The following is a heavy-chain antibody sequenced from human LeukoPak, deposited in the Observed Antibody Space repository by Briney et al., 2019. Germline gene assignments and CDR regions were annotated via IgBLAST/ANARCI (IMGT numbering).Heavy chain of an antibody. J-gene: IGHJ4*02. V-gene: IGHV3-9*01. CDR3: AKGLYSGYDLVDY. CDR2: ISWNSGSI. Sequence: GGSLRLSCAASGFTFDDYAMHWVRQAPGKGLEWVSGISWNSGSIGYADSVKGRFTISRDNAKNSLYLQMNSLRAEDTALYYCAKGLYSGYDLVDYWGQGTLVTVSS. CDR1: GFTFDDYA. D-gene: IGHD5-12*01.